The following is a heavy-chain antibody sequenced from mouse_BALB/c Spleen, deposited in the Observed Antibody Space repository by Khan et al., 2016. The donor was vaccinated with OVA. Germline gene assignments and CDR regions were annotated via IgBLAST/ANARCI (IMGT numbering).Heavy chain of an antibody. D-gene: IGHD1-1*01. CDR3: TRLAYYYDSEGFAY. Sequence: EVQLVESGGDLVKPGGSLKLSCAASGFTFSTYGMSWVRQTPEKRLEWVETVSTGGSYTYYPDSVKGRFTISRDNAKNTLYLQMSCLKSEDTAMFYCTRLAYYYDSEGFAYWGQGTLVTVSA. J-gene: IGHJ3*01. V-gene: IGHV5-6*01. CDR2: VSTGGSYT. CDR1: GFTFSTYG.